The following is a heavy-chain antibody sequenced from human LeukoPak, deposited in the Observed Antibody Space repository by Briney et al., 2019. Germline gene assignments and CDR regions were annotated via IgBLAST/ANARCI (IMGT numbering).Heavy chain of an antibody. CDR1: GFTFSSYA. D-gene: IGHD3-10*01. CDR2: ISSSAGGRT. CDR3: ARKVRSGSYLNYYYYGMDV. Sequence: GGSLRLSCAASGFTFSSYAMSWVRQAPGKGLEWVSAISSSAGGRTYYADSVKGRFSISRDDSRNTVYLQMNSLRAEDTAVYYCARKVRSGSYLNYYYYGMDVWGQGTTVTVSS. V-gene: IGHV3-23*01. J-gene: IGHJ6*02.